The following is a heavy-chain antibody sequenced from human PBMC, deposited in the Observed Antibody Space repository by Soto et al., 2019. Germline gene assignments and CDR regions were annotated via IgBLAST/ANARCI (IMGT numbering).Heavy chain of an antibody. D-gene: IGHD5-12*01. CDR2: ISYDGSNK. CDR3: AKAEGYVY. Sequence: GGSLSLSCAASGFTFSSYGMHWVRQAPGKGLEWVAVISYDGSNKYYADSVKGRFTISRDNSKNTLYLQMNSLRAEDTAVYYCAKAEGYVYWGQGTLVTVSS. J-gene: IGHJ4*02. V-gene: IGHV3-30*18. CDR1: GFTFSSYG.